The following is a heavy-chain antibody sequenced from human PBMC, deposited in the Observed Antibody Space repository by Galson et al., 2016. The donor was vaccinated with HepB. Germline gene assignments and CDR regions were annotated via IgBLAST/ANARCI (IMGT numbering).Heavy chain of an antibody. D-gene: IGHD7-27*01. J-gene: IGHJ4*02. CDR3: ARKPALTGDFDY. CDR2: MNPNSGNT. V-gene: IGHV1-8*01. Sequence: SVKVSCKASGYTFTNYDINWVRQATGQGPEWMGWMNPNSGNTGYAQKFQGRITMTRDISISTAYMELSSLRSEDTAVYYCARKPALTGDFDYWGQGSLGTVSS. CDR1: GYTFTNYD.